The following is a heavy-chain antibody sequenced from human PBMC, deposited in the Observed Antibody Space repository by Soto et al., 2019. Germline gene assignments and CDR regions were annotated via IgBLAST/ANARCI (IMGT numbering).Heavy chain of an antibody. J-gene: IGHJ4*02. D-gene: IGHD3-22*01. CDR3: SFYYDSSGYINYFDY. Sequence: SVKVSCKASGGTFSSYAISWVRQAPGQGLEWMGGIIPIFGTANYAQKFQGRVTITADESTSTAYMELSSPRSEDTAVYYCSFYYDSSGYINYFDYWGQGTLVTVSS. CDR1: GGTFSSYA. V-gene: IGHV1-69*13. CDR2: IIPIFGTA.